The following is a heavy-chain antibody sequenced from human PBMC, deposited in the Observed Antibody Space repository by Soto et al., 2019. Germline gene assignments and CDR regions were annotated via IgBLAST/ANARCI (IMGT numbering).Heavy chain of an antibody. CDR2: ISGSGGST. J-gene: IGHJ6*02. Sequence: PGGSLRLSCAASGFTFSSYAMSWVRQAPGKGLEWVSAISGSGGSTYYADSVKGRFTISRDNSKNTLYLQMNSLRAEDTAVYYCAKFGYYVSGSYSGLWDYYYYGMDVWGQGTTVTVSS. D-gene: IGHD3-10*01. V-gene: IGHV3-23*01. CDR3: AKFGYYVSGSYSGLWDYYYYGMDV. CDR1: GFTFSSYA.